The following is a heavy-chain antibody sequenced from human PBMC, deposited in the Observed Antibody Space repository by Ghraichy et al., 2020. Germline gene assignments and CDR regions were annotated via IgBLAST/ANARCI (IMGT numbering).Heavy chain of an antibody. CDR2: ISRSGSTE. J-gene: IGHJ2*01. D-gene: IGHD2-21*02. CDR1: GFPISNYN. CDR3: ATGEGDFYYYFDL. V-gene: IGHV3-48*02. Sequence: GESLNISCEASGFPISNYNMNWVRQAPGKGLEWISYISRSGSTERYADSVKGRLTISIDNAKNSLYLQMDYLTDEDTAVYYCATGEGDFYYYFDLWGRGTLVTVSS.